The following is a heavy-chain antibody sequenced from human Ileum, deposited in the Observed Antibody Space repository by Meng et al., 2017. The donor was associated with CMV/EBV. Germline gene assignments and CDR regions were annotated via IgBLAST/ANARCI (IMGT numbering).Heavy chain of an antibody. D-gene: IGHD3-10*01. CDR2: ISSSSSYI. J-gene: IGHJ4*02. CDR3: ARHSYYYGSGSQYFDH. V-gene: IGHV3-21*01. CDR1: GFTFSTYS. Sequence: GESLKISCAASGFTFSTYSISWVRQAPGKGLEWVSSISSSSSYIYYADSVKGRFTIPRDNAKNSLFLQMNSLRADDTAVYYCARHSYYYGSGSQYFDHWGQGTLVTVSS.